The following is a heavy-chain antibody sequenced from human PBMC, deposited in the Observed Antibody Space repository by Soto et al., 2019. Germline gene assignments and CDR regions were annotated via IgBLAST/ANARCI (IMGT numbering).Heavy chain of an antibody. D-gene: IGHD6-19*01. CDR1: GFTFSSYS. CDR2: ISSSSSYI. V-gene: IGHV3-21*01. CDR3: ARDSPGRIAVAPFY. Sequence: GGSLRLSCAASGFTFSSYSMNWVRQAPGKGLEWVSSISSSSSYIYYADSVKGRFTISRDNAKNSLYLQMNSLRAEDTAVYYCARDSPGRIAVAPFYWGQGTLVTVS. J-gene: IGHJ4*02.